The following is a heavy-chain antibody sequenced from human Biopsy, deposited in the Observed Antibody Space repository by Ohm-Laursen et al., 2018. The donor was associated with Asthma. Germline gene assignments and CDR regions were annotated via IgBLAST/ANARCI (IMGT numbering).Heavy chain of an antibody. CDR2: IYSGGTS. D-gene: IGHD3-22*01. CDR1: GFAVSRDH. V-gene: IGHV3-53*01. Sequence: SLRLSCAALGFAVSRDHMFRVRQAPGKGLEWVSVIYSGGTSHTADSVRGRFTISRDYSKNTLYLQMHSLRAEDTAVYYCARGDSSNWSHYYFDYWGQGTPVTVSS. CDR3: ARGDSSNWSHYYFDY. J-gene: IGHJ4*02.